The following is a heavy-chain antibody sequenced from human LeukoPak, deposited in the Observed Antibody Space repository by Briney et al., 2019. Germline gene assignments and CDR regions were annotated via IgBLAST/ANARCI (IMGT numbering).Heavy chain of an antibody. J-gene: IGHJ6*02. CDR3: SGIAVVGTNYVMDV. CDR2: IRDKANTYAT. V-gene: IGHV3-73*01. D-gene: IGHD6-19*01. Sequence: GGSLKLSCAASGFTFSGSAMHWVRQASGKGLEWLGRIRDKANTYATAYAASVKGRFTISRDDSKNTAYLQMNSLKTEDTAVYYCSGIAVVGTNYVMDVWGQGTAVTVSS. CDR1: GFTFSGSA.